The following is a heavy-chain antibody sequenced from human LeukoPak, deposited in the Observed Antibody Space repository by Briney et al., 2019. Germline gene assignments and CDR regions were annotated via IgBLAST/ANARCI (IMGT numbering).Heavy chain of an antibody. V-gene: IGHV1-18*01. CDR1: GYTFTSYG. CDR3: ARDRTEYCSSTSCRYTLFDP. J-gene: IGHJ5*02. Sequence: GASVTVSCKASGYTFTSYGISWVRQAPGQGLEWMGWISAYNGNTNYAQKLQGRVTMTTDTSTSTAYIELRSLRSDDTAVYYCARDRTEYCSSTSCRYTLFDPWGQGTLVTVSS. CDR2: ISAYNGNT. D-gene: IGHD2-2*01.